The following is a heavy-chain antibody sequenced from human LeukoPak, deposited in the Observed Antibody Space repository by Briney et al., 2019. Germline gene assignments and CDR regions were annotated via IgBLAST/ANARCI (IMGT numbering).Heavy chain of an antibody. CDR2: SCGSWGST. Sequence: GGSLRLSCGASGFTFSSYAMSWARQAPGEGVEWVSASCGSWGSTYYAHSVKGRFTISRDNSKNTLYLQMNSLRAEDPAVYYCAKDDSYDYVWGSYRLYWGQGTLVTVSS. CDR3: AKDDSYDYVWGSYRLY. J-gene: IGHJ4*02. V-gene: IGHV3-23*01. D-gene: IGHD3-16*02. CDR1: GFTFSSYA.